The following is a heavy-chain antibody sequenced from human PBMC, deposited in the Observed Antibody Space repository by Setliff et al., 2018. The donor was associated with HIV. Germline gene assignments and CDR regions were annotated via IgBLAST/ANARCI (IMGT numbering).Heavy chain of an antibody. D-gene: IGHD5-12*01. Sequence: SETLSLTCTVSDGSFSSDYWTWIRQTPGKGLEWIGYIYYSGSTKHNPSLTSRVTISVDTSKNHFSLKLTSVTAADTAVYYCARAEMATIVAFDIWGQGTMVTVSS. CDR2: IYYSGST. J-gene: IGHJ3*02. CDR1: DGSFSSDY. V-gene: IGHV4-59*01. CDR3: ARAEMATIVAFDI.